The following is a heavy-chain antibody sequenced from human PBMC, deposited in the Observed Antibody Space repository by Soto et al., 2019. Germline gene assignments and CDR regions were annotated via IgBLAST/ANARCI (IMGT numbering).Heavy chain of an antibody. CDR3: ARVRPATYYYDSSAYYPSRNWFDP. CDR1: GFTFSSHW. J-gene: IGHJ5*02. D-gene: IGHD3-22*01. CDR2: IKQDGSEK. V-gene: IGHV3-7*03. Sequence: PGGSLRLSCAASGFTFSSHWMSWVRQAPGKGLEWVANIKQDGSEKYYVDSVKGRLTISRDNAKISLYLQMDSLRAEDTAVYYCARVRPATYYYDSSAYYPSRNWFDPWGQGTLVTVSS.